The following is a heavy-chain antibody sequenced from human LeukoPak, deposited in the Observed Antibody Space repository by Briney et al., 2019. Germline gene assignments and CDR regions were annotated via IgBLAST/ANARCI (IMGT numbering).Heavy chain of an antibody. CDR2: INSDGSST. J-gene: IGHJ4*02. CDR3: ARDGAVAGKIDY. Sequence: PGGSLRLSCAASGFTFSNYWMHWVRQAPGKGLVWVSRINSDGSSTSYADSVKGRFTISRDNAKNTLYLQMNSLRAEDTAVYYCARDGAVAGKIDYWGQGTLVTVSS. D-gene: IGHD6-19*01. V-gene: IGHV3-74*01. CDR1: GFTFSNYW.